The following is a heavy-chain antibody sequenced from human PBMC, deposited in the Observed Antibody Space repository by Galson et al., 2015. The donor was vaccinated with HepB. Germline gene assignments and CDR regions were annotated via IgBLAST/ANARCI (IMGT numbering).Heavy chain of an antibody. V-gene: IGHV1-18*01. D-gene: IGHD2-15*01. J-gene: IGHJ6*02. CDR2: IGAYTGNT. CDR1: GYTFSSYG. Sequence: SVKVSCKASGYTFSSYGISWVRRAPGQGLEWMGWIGAYTGNTNYAHNFQGRLTLTTDTSTSTAYMELRSLTSDDTAVYYCARDGSGCTGGSCYYYGMDFWGQGTTVTVSS. CDR3: ARDGSGCTGGSCYYYGMDF.